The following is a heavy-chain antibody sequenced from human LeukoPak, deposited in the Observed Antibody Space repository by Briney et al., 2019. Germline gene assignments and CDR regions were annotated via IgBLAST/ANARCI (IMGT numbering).Heavy chain of an antibody. D-gene: IGHD2-2*03. CDR1: GFTFSSYA. CDR3: AKDLGYCSSTSCYPNYYYYGMDV. J-gene: IGHJ6*04. CDR2: ISGSGGST. Sequence: GGSLRLSCAASGFTFSSYAMSWVRQAPGKGLEWVSAISGSGGSTYYADSVKGRFTISRDNSKNTLYLQMNSLRAEDTAVYYCAKDLGYCSSTSCYPNYYYYGMDVWGKGTTVTVSS. V-gene: IGHV3-23*01.